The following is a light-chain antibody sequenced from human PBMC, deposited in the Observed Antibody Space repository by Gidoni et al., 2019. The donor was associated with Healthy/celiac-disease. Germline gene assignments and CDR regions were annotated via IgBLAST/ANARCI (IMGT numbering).Light chain of an antibody. CDR3: QQYGSSPPWT. Sequence: DIVLPQSPGTLSLSPGERATLSCRASQSVSSSYLAWYQQKPGQAPRLLIYGASSRAPGIPDRFSGSGSGTDFTLTISRLEPEDFAVYYCQQYGSSPPWTFGQGTKVEIK. J-gene: IGKJ1*01. CDR1: QSVSSSY. CDR2: GAS. V-gene: IGKV3-20*01.